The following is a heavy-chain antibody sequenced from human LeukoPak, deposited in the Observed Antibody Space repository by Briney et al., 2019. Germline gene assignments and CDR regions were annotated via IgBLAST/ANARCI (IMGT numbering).Heavy chain of an antibody. CDR2: ISYDGSNK. CDR3: AKDRKVLLWFGELSPDDY. J-gene: IGHJ4*02. Sequence: GGSLRLSCAASGFTFSSYGMHWVRQAPGKGLEWVAVISYDGSNKYYADSVKGRFTISRDNSKNTLYLQMNSLRAEDTAVYYCAKDRKVLLWFGELSPDDYWGQGTLVTVSS. D-gene: IGHD3-10*01. V-gene: IGHV3-30*18. CDR1: GFTFSSYG.